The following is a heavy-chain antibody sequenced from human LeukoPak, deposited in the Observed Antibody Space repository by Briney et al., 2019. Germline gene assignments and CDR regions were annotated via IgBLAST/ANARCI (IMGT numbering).Heavy chain of an antibody. J-gene: IGHJ3*02. Sequence: GESLKISCKGSGYSFTTSWIAWVRQMPGKGLEWMGIIYPGDSDIRYSPSFQGQVTISADKSISTAYLQWSSLKASDTAMYYCARFAAADAFDIWGQGTMVTVSP. CDR2: IYPGDSDI. V-gene: IGHV5-51*01. D-gene: IGHD2-15*01. CDR1: GYSFTTSW. CDR3: ARFAAADAFDI.